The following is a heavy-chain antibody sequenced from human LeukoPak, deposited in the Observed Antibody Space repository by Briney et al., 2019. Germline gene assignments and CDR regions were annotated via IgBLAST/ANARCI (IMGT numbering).Heavy chain of an antibody. Sequence: QSGGSLRLSCAASGFTFSTYWMSWVRQAPGKGLEWVANINQDGNGEYYLDSVKGRFTISRDNAKNSLYLQINSLRAEDTAVYYCGRDMDVWGQGSTVTVSS. D-gene: IGHD3-10*01. CDR3: GRDMDV. CDR2: INQDGNGE. CDR1: GFTFSTYW. J-gene: IGHJ6*02. V-gene: IGHV3-7*01.